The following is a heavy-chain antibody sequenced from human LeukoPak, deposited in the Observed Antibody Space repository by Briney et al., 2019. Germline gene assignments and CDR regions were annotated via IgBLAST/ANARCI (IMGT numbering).Heavy chain of an antibody. V-gene: IGHV3-21*01. J-gene: IGHJ4*02. CDR2: ISSSSSYI. D-gene: IGHD6-13*01. Sequence: GGSLRLSCAASGFTFTTYSMSWVRQAPGKGLEWVSSISSSSSYIFYADSVKGRLTISRDNAKNSLYLQMNSLRAEDTAVYYCARDKAAAGGYVYWGQGTLVTVSS. CDR3: ARDKAAAGGYVY. CDR1: GFTFTTYS.